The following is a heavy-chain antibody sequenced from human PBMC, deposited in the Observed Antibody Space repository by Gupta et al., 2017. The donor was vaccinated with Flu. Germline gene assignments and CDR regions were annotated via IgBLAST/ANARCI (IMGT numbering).Heavy chain of an antibody. CDR1: GGSVFSNY. D-gene: IGHD2-2*01. J-gene: IGHJ4*02. CDR2: IYYSWSP. V-gene: IGHV4-59*02. Sequence: QVQLQESGPGLVKTSETLSLTCTVSGGSVFSNYWAWIRQSPGKGLEWIGYIYYSWSPKYNPSLESRVTISIDTSKNQFSLRLNSVTAADTARYYCARDDTTRPARIWVQGTLVTVSS. CDR3: ARDDTTRPARI.